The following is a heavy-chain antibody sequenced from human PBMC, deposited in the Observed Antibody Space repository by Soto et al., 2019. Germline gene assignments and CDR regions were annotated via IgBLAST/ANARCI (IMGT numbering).Heavy chain of an antibody. CDR2: IYYSGST. J-gene: IGHJ2*01. CDR3: ARGRYSSSTSGNWYFDL. V-gene: IGHV4-59*01. Sequence: PSETLSLTCTVSGGSISSYYWSWIRQPPGKGLEWIGYIYYSGSTNYNPSLKRRGTISVYTSKNQFSLKLSSVTAADTAVYYCARGRYSSSTSGNWYFDLWGRGTLVTVSS. CDR1: GGSISSYY. D-gene: IGHD6-6*01.